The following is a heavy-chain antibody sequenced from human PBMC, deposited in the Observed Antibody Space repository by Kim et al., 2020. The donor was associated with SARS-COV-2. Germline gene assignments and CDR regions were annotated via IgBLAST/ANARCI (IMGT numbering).Heavy chain of an antibody. V-gene: IGHV3-48*04. Sequence: GGSLRLSCAASGFTFSSYGMNWVRQAPGKGLEWVSYISSISRTIYYADSVKGRFTISRDNAKNSLHLQMNSLRAEDTAVYYCARVPYYSDSSGPLYYFDYWGQGTLVTVSS. CDR1: GFTFSSYG. J-gene: IGHJ4*02. CDR3: ARVPYYSDSSGPLYYFDY. D-gene: IGHD3-22*01. CDR2: ISSISRTI.